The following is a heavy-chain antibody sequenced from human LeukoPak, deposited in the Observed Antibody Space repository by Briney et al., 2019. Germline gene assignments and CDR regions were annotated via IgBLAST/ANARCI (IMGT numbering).Heavy chain of an antibody. Sequence: SETLSLTCTVSGGSISSSSYYWGWIRQPPVKGLEWIGSIYYSGITNYNPSLKSRVTISVDTSKNQFSLKLSSVTAADTAVYYCARLITMVRGVIIAYYYYYMDVWGKGTTVTISS. J-gene: IGHJ6*03. CDR1: GGSISSSSYY. CDR2: IYYSGIT. CDR3: ARLITMVRGVIIAYYYYYMDV. V-gene: IGHV4-39*07. D-gene: IGHD3-10*01.